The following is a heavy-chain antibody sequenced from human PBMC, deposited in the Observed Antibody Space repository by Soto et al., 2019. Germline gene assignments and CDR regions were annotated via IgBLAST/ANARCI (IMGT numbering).Heavy chain of an antibody. V-gene: IGHV3-23*01. CDR2: ISGSGGST. D-gene: IGHD3-3*01. CDR3: AKVLERITIFGVVIPYGMDV. Sequence: GGSLRLSCAASGFTFSSYAMSWVRQAPGKGLEWVSAISGSGGSTYYADSVKGRFTISRDNSKNTLYLQMNSLRAEDTAVYYCAKVLERITIFGVVIPYGMDVWGQGTTVTVSS. J-gene: IGHJ6*02. CDR1: GFTFSSYA.